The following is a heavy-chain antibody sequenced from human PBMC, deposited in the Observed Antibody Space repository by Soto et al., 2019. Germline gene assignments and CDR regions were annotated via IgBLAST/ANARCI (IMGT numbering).Heavy chain of an antibody. CDR2: INAGNGNT. V-gene: IGHV1-3*01. J-gene: IGHJ4*02. CDR3: ALTAVPAAIVVGPFDY. CDR1: GYTFTSYA. Sequence: GASVKVSCKASGYTFTSYAMHWVRQAPRQRLEWMGWINAGNGNTKYSQKFQGRVTITRDTSASTAYMELSSLRSEDTAVYYCALTAVPAAIVVGPFDYWGQGTLVTVSS. D-gene: IGHD2-2*01.